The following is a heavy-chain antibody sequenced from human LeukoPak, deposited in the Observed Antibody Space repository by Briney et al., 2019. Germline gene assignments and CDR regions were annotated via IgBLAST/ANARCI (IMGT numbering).Heavy chain of an antibody. J-gene: IGHJ4*02. V-gene: IGHV4-34*01. D-gene: IGHD3-22*01. Sequence: PSETLSLTCAVYGGSFSGYYWSWIRQPPGKGLEWIGEINHSGSTNYNPSLKSRVTISVDTSKNQFSLKLSSVTAADTAVYYCARHPAAYYYDSSGYYNSGYYFDYWGQGTLVTVSS. CDR2: INHSGST. CDR1: GGSFSGYY. CDR3: ARHPAAYYYDSSGYYNSGYYFDY.